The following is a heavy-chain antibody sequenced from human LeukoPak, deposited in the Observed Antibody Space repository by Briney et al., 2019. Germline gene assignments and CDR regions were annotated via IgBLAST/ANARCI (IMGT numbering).Heavy chain of an antibody. CDR1: GGSFSGYY. CDR2: IHTSGST. J-gene: IGHJ5*02. V-gene: IGHV4-4*07. D-gene: IGHD3-3*01. Sequence: SETLSLTCAVYGGSFSGYYWSWIRQPAGKGLEWIGRIHTSGSTNYNPSLKSRVTMSVDTSKNQFSLKLSSVTAADTAVYYCARDNYRDFWSGYYGKGFDPWGQGTLVTVSS. CDR3: ARDNYRDFWSGYYGKGFDP.